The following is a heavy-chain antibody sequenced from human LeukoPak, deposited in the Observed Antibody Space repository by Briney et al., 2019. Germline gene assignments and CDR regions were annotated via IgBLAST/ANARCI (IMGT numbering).Heavy chain of an antibody. D-gene: IGHD1-14*01. CDR3: ATRYTITRDY. J-gene: IGHJ4*02. CDR1: GGSISSYY. CDR2: IYYSGST. V-gene: IGHV4-59*08. Sequence: PSETLSLTCTVSGGSISSYYWSWIRQPPGKGLKWIGYIYYSGSTNYNPSLKSRVTISVDTSKNQFSLKLSSVTAADTAVYYCATRYTITRDYWGQGTLVTVSS.